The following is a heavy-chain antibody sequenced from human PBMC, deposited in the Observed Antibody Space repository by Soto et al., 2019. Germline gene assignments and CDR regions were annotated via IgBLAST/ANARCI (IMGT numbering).Heavy chain of an antibody. V-gene: IGHV3-66*01. Sequence: PGGSLRLSCAASGLTVSSNYMSWVRQAPGKGLEWVSVIYSGGNTYYADSVKGRFTISRDSSKNTLYLQMNSLRAEDTAVYHCARDILGGSYDFSHGGQGTLVTVSS. CDR3: ARDILGGSYDFSH. CDR2: IYSGGNT. J-gene: IGHJ1*01. CDR1: GLTVSSNY. D-gene: IGHD3-3*01.